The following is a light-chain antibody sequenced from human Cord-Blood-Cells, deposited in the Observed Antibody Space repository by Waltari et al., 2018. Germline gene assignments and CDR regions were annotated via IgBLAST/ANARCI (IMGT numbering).Light chain of an antibody. J-gene: IGKJ1*01. Sequence: DIQMTQSPSTLSASVGDRVTITCRASQSISSWLAWYQQKPGKATKLLIYDASSLERGVPSRFSGSGSGTEFTLTISSLQPDDFATYYCQQYNSYGTFGQGTKVEIK. CDR3: QQYNSYGT. V-gene: IGKV1-5*01. CDR1: QSISSW. CDR2: DAS.